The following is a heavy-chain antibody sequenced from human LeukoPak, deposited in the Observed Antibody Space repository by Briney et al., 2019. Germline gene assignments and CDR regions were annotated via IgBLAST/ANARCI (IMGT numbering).Heavy chain of an antibody. J-gene: IGHJ6*02. D-gene: IGHD2-15*01. V-gene: IGHV3-21*01. CDR3: ARAHRVVVAATLRNYYYYGMDV. Sequence: GGSLGLSCAASGFTFSSYSMNWVRQAPGKGLEWVSSISSSSSYIYYADSVKGRFTISRDNAKNSLYLQMNSLRAEDTAVYYCARAHRVVVAATLRNYYYYGMDVWGQGTTVTVSS. CDR2: ISSSSSYI. CDR1: GFTFSSYS.